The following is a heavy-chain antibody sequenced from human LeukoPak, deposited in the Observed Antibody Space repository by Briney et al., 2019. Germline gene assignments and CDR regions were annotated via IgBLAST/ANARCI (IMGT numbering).Heavy chain of an antibody. CDR2: ISGSGGST. V-gene: IGHV3-11*04. J-gene: IGHJ4*02. CDR3: ARDSNIVATRDYFDY. CDR1: GGSFSGYY. D-gene: IGHD5-12*01. Sequence: LSLTCAVYGGSFSGYYWSWIRQAPGKGLEWVSAISGSGGSTYYADSVKGRFTISRDNAKNSLYLQMNSLRAEDTAVYYCARDSNIVATRDYFDYWGQGTLVTVSS.